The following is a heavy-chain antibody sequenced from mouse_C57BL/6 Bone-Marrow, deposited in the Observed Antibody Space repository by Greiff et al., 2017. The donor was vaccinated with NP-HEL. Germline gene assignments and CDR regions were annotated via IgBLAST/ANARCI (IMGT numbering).Heavy chain of an antibody. CDR3: AKGPITTVVANWYFDV. Sequence: EVKLEESGPGLAKPSQTLSLTCSVSGYSITSDYWNWIRQFPGNKLEYMGYISYSGSTYYNPSLKSRISIIRDTSKNQYYMKLNSVTTEDTATYYCAKGPITTVVANWYFDVWGTGTTVTVSS. V-gene: IGHV3-8*01. CDR1: GYSITSDY. J-gene: IGHJ1*03. CDR2: ISYSGST. D-gene: IGHD1-1*01.